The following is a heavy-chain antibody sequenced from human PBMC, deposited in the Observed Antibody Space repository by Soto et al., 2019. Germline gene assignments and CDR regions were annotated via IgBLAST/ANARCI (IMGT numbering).Heavy chain of an antibody. CDR2: ICHTGRY. Sequence: QLQLRESGSRLVQPSQTLSLTCTASGGSITTSGYCWTWLRPPPGGGLEWIGSICHTGRYYLTPSLKSRVIMSLDKSKNQFSLNLTSVTASDTALYVWAREMTTFGVAPGGGMDVWGQGTTVTVPS. CDR1: GGSITTSGYC. V-gene: IGHV4-30-2*01. CDR3: AREMTTFGVAPGGGMDV. D-gene: IGHD3-16*01. J-gene: IGHJ6*02.